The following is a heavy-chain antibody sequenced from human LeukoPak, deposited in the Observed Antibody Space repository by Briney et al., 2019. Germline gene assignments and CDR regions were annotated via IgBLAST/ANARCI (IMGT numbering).Heavy chain of an antibody. CDR1: GYTFTGYY. V-gene: IGHV1-2*02. J-gene: IGHJ4*02. Sequence: VASVEVSCKASGYTFTGYYMHWVRQAPGQGLEWMGWINPNSGGTNYAQKFQGRVTMTRDTSISTAYMELSRLRSDDTAVYYCARSPISRYYGSGSQTSDYWGQGTLVTVSS. D-gene: IGHD3-10*01. CDR2: INPNSGGT. CDR3: ARSPISRYYGSGSQTSDY.